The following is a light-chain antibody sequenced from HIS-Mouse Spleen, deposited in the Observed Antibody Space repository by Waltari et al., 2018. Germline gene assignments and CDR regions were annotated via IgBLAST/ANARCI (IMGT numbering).Light chain of an antibody. J-gene: IGLJ2*01. CDR2: EDS. CDR1: ALPKQS. V-gene: IGLV3-10*01. CDR3: YSTDSSGNHRV. Sequence: SYELTQPPSVSVSPGQPARIPCSGDALPKQSAYWYQQKSGQATVLVIYEDSKRPSGIPERFSGSSSGTMATLTISGAQVEDEADYYCYSTDSSGNHRVFGGGTKLTVL.